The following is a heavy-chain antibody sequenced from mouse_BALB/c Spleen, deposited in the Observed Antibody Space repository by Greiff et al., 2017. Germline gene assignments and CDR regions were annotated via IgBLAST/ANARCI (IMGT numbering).Heavy chain of an antibody. Sequence: QVQLKESGPGLVAPSQSLSITCTVSGFSLTSYGVHWVRQPPGKGLEWLGVIWAGGSTNYNSALMSRLSISKDNSKSQVFLKMNSLQTDDTAMYYCARAIYYGNYWFAYWGQGTLVTVSA. CDR3: ARAIYYGNYWFAY. J-gene: IGHJ3*01. V-gene: IGHV2-9*02. D-gene: IGHD2-1*01. CDR1: GFSLTSYG. CDR2: IWAGGST.